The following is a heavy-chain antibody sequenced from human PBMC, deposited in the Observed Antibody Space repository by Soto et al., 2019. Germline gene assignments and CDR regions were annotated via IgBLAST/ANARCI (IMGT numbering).Heavy chain of an antibody. CDR1: GYTFIDYY. CDR3: ARDYFDRSGLYGMDL. Sequence: QLLQSGAEVRKPGASVKVSCKASGYTFIDYYMHWVRQAPGQGLEWMGWINPDTDDTHYAQKFQGRLIMTRDTSINTVYMELSRLTSDDTDVYYCARDYFDRSGLYGMDLWGQGTTVTVSS. V-gene: IGHV1-2*02. D-gene: IGHD3-22*01. J-gene: IGHJ6*02. CDR2: INPDTDDT.